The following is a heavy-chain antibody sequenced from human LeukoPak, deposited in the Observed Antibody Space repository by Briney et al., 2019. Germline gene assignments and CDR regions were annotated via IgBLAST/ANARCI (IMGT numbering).Heavy chain of an antibody. V-gene: IGHV3-21*01. J-gene: IGHJ3*02. CDR3: ARDDVVLHYDSFEGAFDI. CDR1: GFTFSSYS. Sequence: PGGSLRLSCAASGFTFSSYSMNWVRQAPGKGLEWVSSISSSSYIYYADSVKGRFTISRDNAKNSLYLQMNSLRAEDTAVYYCARDDVVLHYDSFEGAFDIWGQGTMVTVSS. CDR2: ISSSSYI. D-gene: IGHD3-22*01.